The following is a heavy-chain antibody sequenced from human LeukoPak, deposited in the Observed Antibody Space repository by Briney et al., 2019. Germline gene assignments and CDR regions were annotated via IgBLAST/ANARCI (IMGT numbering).Heavy chain of an antibody. Sequence: GGSLRLSCSASGFTFSSYAMHWVRQAPGRGLEYVSAISSNGGSTYYADSVKGRFTISRDNSKNTLYLQMSSLRAEDTAVYYCVKDYDILTGYFDYWGQGTLVTVSS. V-gene: IGHV3-64D*06. CDR1: GFTFSSYA. CDR3: VKDYDILTGYFDY. J-gene: IGHJ4*02. D-gene: IGHD3-9*01. CDR2: ISSNGGST.